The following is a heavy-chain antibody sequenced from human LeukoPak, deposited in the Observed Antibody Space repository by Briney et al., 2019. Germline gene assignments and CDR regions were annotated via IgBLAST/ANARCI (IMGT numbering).Heavy chain of an antibody. CDR3: ARGLYYYYYYMDV. CDR2: INWNGGST. J-gene: IGHJ6*03. V-gene: IGHV3-20*04. Sequence: GGSLRLSCAASGFTFDDYGMSWVRQAPRKGLEWVSGINWNGGSTGYADSVKGRFTISRDNAKNSLYLQMNSLRAEDTALYYCARGLYYYYYYMDVWGKGTTVTVSS. CDR1: GFTFDDYG. D-gene: IGHD3/OR15-3a*01.